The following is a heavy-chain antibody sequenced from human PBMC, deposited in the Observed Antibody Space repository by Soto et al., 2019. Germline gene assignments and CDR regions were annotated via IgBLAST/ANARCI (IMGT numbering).Heavy chain of an antibody. J-gene: IGHJ4*02. CDR3: ARPKGTYSSGYYYFDF. CDR1: GGTFSTYA. CDR2: IIPLFGTA. V-gene: IGHV1-69*01. D-gene: IGHD6-19*01. Sequence: QVQLEQSGAEVKQPGSSVRVSCKTSGGTFSTYATNWVRQAPGQGLEWMGAIIPLFGTADYSQKFQGRVTITADESTSTAYMALSSLRSDDTAVYFCARPKGTYSSGYYYFDFWCQGTLVSVSS.